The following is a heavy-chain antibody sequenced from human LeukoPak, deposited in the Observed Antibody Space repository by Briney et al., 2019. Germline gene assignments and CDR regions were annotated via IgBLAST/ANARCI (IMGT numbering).Heavy chain of an antibody. V-gene: IGHV3-48*03. CDR2: ISSSGSTI. D-gene: IGHD2-2*01. CDR3: ARGGYCSSTSCWSLYYFDY. Sequence: PGGSLRLSCAASGFTFSSYEMNWVRQAPGKGLEWVSYISSSGSTIYYADSVKGRFTISRDNAKNSLYLQMNSLRAEDTAVYYCARGGYCSSTSCWSLYYFDYWGQGTLVTVSS. CDR1: GFTFSSYE. J-gene: IGHJ4*02.